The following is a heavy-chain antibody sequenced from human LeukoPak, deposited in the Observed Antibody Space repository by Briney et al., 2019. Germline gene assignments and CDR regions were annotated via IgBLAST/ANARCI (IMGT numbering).Heavy chain of an antibody. D-gene: IGHD1-26*01. V-gene: IGHV1-69*04. CDR1: GGTFSSYA. J-gene: IGHJ3*02. CDR2: IIPILGIA. Sequence: GSSVKVSRKASGGTFSSYAISWVRQAPGQGLEWMGRIIPILGIANYAQKFQGRVTITADKSTSTAYMELSSLRSEDTAVYYCARGRVELPGAFDIWGQGTMVTVSS. CDR3: ARGRVELPGAFDI.